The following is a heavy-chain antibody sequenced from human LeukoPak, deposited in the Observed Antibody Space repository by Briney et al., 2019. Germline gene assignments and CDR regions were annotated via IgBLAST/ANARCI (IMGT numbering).Heavy chain of an antibody. Sequence: PSETLSLTCAVYGGSFSGYYWSWIRQPPGKGLEWIGEINHSGSTNYNPSLKSRVTISVDTSKNQFSLKLSSVTAADTAVYYCARGVYSGSYFFDYWGQGTLVTVSS. CDR2: INHSGST. CDR3: ARGVYSGSYFFDY. CDR1: GGSFSGYY. V-gene: IGHV4-34*01. J-gene: IGHJ4*02. D-gene: IGHD1-26*01.